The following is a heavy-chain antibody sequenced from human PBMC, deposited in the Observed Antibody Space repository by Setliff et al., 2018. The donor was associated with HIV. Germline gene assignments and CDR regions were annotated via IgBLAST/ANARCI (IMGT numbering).Heavy chain of an antibody. D-gene: IGHD2-21*02. Sequence: SETLSLTCTVSGGSIRNYYWNWIRQPPGKGLEWIGYIYYTGSTNYDPSLQSRVTISLDTSKDQFSLKLSSVTAADTALYYCAICGGDCYSLDYWGQGTLVTVSS. V-gene: IGHV4-59*01. CDR3: AICGGDCYSLDY. CDR1: GGSIRNYY. CDR2: IYYTGST. J-gene: IGHJ4*02.